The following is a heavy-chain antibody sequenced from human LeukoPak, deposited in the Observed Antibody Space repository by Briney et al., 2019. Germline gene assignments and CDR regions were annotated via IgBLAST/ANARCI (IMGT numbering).Heavy chain of an antibody. CDR3: ARLFADGWFDP. D-gene: IGHD5-24*01. J-gene: IGHJ5*02. Sequence: GGSLRLSCAASGLSFDDYGMSWVRQAPGKGLEWVSGINWNGGSTGYADSVKGRFTISRDNAKNSLYLQMNSLRAEDTALYYCARLFADGWFDPWGQGTLVTVSS. CDR2: INWNGGST. CDR1: GLSFDDYG. V-gene: IGHV3-20*04.